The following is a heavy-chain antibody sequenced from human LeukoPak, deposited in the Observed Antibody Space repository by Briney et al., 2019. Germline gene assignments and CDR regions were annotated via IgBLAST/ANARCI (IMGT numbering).Heavy chain of an antibody. CDR2: IIHSGRA. Sequence: SETLSLTCAVNGGSFSGYYWIWIRQSPGKGLEWIGEIIHSGRANYSPSLKSRLTLSVDPSMNHFSLRLSSVTAADTAVYYCARGTVLTGYASFDCWGQGALVTVSS. CDR1: GGSFSGYY. D-gene: IGHD3-16*01. V-gene: IGHV4-34*01. J-gene: IGHJ4*02. CDR3: ARGTVLTGYASFDC.